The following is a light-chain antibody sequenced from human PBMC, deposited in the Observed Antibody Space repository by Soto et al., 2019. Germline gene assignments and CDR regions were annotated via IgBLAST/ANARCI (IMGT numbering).Light chain of an antibody. J-gene: IGKJ2*01. V-gene: IGKV3-15*01. CDR2: GAS. CDR3: QQYNDWPPYT. Sequence: EIVLTQSPGTLTLSPGERATLSCRASQSVSRNYLAWYQQKPGQAPRLLIYGASTRVIGVPDRFSGGRSGTEFTLTISSLQSEDIAVYFCQQYNDWPPYTFGQGTKLEIK. CDR1: QSVSRN.